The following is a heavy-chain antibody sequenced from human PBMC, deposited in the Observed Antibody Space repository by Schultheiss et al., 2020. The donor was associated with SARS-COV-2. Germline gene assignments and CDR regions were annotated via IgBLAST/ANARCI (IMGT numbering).Heavy chain of an antibody. CDR1: GFTFSNYG. J-gene: IGHJ6*02. CDR2: ISGSGGST. Sequence: GGSLRLSCAASGFTFSNYGMHWVRQAPGKGLVWVSAISGSGGSTYYADSVKGRFTISRDNSKNTLYLQMNSLRAEDTAGYYCARDLPDNWRFDYGMDDWCQGTTITVSS. V-gene: IGHV3-23*01. CDR3: ARDLPDNWRFDYGMDD. D-gene: IGHD1-20*01.